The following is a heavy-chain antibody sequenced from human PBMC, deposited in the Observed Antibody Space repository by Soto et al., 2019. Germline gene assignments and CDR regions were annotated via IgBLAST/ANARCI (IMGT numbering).Heavy chain of an antibody. CDR2: IYYSGST. Sequence: PSETLSLTCTVSGGSIGSGDYCWSWIRQPPGKGLEWIGYIYYSGSTYYNPSLKSRVTISVDTSKNQFSLKLSSVTAADTAVYYCARGRQPQLGRRAGYYGMDVWGQGTTVTVSS. CDR3: ARGRQPQLGRRAGYYGMDV. D-gene: IGHD2-15*01. V-gene: IGHV4-30-4*01. CDR1: GGSIGSGDYC. J-gene: IGHJ6*02.